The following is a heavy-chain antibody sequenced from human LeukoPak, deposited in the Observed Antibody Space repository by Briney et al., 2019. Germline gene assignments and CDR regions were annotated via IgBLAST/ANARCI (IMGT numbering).Heavy chain of an antibody. D-gene: IGHD2-2*01. CDR1: GFTFSNYA. V-gene: IGHV3-30*04. CDR3: ARDRGQLLRMDV. J-gene: IGHJ6*04. Sequence: GGSLRLSCAASGFTFSNYAMNWVRQAPGKGLEGVAVISYDGSNKYYADSVKGRFTISRDNSKNTLYLQMNSLRAEDTAVYYCARDRGQLLRMDVWGKGTTVTVSS. CDR2: ISYDGSNK.